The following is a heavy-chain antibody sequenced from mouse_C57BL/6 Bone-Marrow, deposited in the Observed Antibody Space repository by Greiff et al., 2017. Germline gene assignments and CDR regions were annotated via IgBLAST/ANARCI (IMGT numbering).Heavy chain of an antibody. J-gene: IGHJ4*01. Sequence: VQLQQSGAELAKPGASVKLSCKASGYTFKNYWMHWVKQSPGQGREWIGMMRPDCGSPDYNEKFKSECTLRVDNSSRTAYMELSSLTSEDSAVYYSARSYDYDHYTMVYWGPGPSVTGSS. D-gene: IGHD2-4*01. V-gene: IGHV1-64*01. CDR1: GYTFKNYW. CDR3: ARSYDYDHYTMVY. CDR2: MRPDCGSP.